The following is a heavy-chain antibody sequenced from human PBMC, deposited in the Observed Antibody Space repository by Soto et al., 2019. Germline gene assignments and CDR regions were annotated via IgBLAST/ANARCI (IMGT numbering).Heavy chain of an antibody. D-gene: IGHD2-15*01. V-gene: IGHV4-30-2*01. CDR2: IYHSGST. Sequence: SETLSLSSAVSGGSISSGGYSGSWIRQPPGKGLEWIGYIYHSGSTYYNPSLKSRVTISVDRSKNQFSLKLSSVTAADTAVYYCARARYCSGGSCRSRYNWFDPWGQGTLVTVSS. CDR3: ARARYCSGGSCRSRYNWFDP. CDR1: GGSISSGGYS. J-gene: IGHJ5*02.